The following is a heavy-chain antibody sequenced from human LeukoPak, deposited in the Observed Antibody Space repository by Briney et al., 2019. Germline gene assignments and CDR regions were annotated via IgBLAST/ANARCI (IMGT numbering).Heavy chain of an antibody. V-gene: IGHV6-1*01. Sequence: SQTLSLTCAISGDSVSSNSAAWNWIRQSPSRGLEWLGRTYYRSKWYNDYAVSVKSRMTINPDTSKNQFSLQLNSVTPEDTAVYYCARSPRFRYSRTTANFDYWGQGTLVTVSS. CDR3: ARSPRFRYSRTTANFDY. J-gene: IGHJ4*02. CDR1: GDSVSSNSAA. D-gene: IGHD6-13*01. CDR2: TYYRSKWYN.